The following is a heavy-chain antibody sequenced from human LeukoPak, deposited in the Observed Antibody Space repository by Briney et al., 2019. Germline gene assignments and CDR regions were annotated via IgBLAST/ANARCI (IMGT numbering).Heavy chain of an antibody. CDR2: ISGSGGST. V-gene: IGHV3-23*01. D-gene: IGHD3-22*01. Sequence: GGSLRLSCAASGFTFSSYGMSWVRQAPGKGLEWVSAISGSGGSTYYADSVKGRFTISRDNSKNTLYLQMNSLRAEDTAVYYCARGGSGYIRPIDYWGQGTLVTVSS. CDR1: GFTFSSYG. J-gene: IGHJ4*02. CDR3: ARGGSGYIRPIDY.